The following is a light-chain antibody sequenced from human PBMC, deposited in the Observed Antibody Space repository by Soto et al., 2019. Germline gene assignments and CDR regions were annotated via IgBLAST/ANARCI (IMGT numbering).Light chain of an antibody. CDR3: QQYNNYLT. V-gene: IGKV1-5*01. CDR2: GAS. CDR1: QSVSIW. J-gene: IGKJ1*01. Sequence: DIQMTQSPSTLSASVGDRVTFTCRASQSVSIWLAWYQQKPGKAPKLLISGASTLASGVPSRFSGSGPGTEFTLTISSLQPDDFATYYCQQYNNYLTVGEGTKVEIK.